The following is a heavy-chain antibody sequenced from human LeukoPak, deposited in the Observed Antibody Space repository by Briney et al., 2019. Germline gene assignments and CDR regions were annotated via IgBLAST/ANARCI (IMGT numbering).Heavy chain of an antibody. V-gene: IGHV3-53*01. CDR1: GFTFSSYW. J-gene: IGHJ4*02. Sequence: GGSLRLSCAASGFTFSSYWMSWVRQAPGKGLEWVSFIYSGGSTYYADSVKGRFTISRDNSKNTLYLQMNSLRAEDTAVYYCARSFGWPGSWSYSVDYYFGYWGQGTLVTVSS. CDR3: ARSFGWPGSWSYSVDYYFGY. CDR2: IYSGGST. D-gene: IGHD2-21*01.